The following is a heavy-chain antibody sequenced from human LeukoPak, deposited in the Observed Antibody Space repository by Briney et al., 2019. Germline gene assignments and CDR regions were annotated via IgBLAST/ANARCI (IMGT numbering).Heavy chain of an antibody. CDR3: ARAYSSSWYYNWFDP. J-gene: IGHJ5*02. CDR1: GYSISSGYY. D-gene: IGHD6-13*01. Sequence: PSETLSLTCTASGYSISSGYYWGWIRQPPGKGLEWIGSIYNSGSTYYNPSLKSRVTISVDTSKNQFSLKLGSVTAADTAMYYCARAYSSSWYYNWFDPWGQGTLVTVSS. V-gene: IGHV4-38-2*02. CDR2: IYNSGST.